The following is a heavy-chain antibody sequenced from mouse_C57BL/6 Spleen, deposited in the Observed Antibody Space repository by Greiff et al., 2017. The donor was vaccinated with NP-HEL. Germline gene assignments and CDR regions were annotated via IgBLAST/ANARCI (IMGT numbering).Heavy chain of an antibody. CDR3: AREGVWSNYVRYFDV. V-gene: IGHV1-55*01. CDR1: GYTFTSYW. Sequence: QVQLQQPGAELVKPGASVKMSCKASGYTFTSYWITWVKQRPGQGLEWIGDIYPGSGSTNYNEKFKSKATLTVDTSSSTAYMQLSSLTSEDSAVYYCAREGVWSNYVRYFDVWGTGTTVTVSS. CDR2: IYPGSGST. J-gene: IGHJ1*03. D-gene: IGHD2-5*01.